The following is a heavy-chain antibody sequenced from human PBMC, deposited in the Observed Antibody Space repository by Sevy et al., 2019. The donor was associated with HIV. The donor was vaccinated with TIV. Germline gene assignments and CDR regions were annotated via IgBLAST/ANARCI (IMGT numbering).Heavy chain of an antibody. CDR1: GYSFSTYW. Sequence: GESLKISCKGSGYSFSTYWIAWVRQMPGKGLEWMGIIYPGDSDTRYSPSFQGQVTISAVKSISTAYLQWSSLKASDSAMYYCARRRGSSAWVDYWGQGTLVTVSS. D-gene: IGHD6-6*01. V-gene: IGHV5-51*01. J-gene: IGHJ4*02. CDR3: ARRRGSSAWVDY. CDR2: IYPGDSDT.